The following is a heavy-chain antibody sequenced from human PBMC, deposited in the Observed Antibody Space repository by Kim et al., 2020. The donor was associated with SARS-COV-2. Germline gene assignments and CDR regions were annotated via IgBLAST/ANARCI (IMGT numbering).Heavy chain of an antibody. CDR2: IYYSGST. CDR1: GGSISSYY. Sequence: SETLSLTCTVSGGSISSYYWSWIRQPPGKGLEWIGYIYYSGSTNYNPSLKSRVTISVDTSKNQFSLKLSSATAADTAVYYCARGRGYSGYYYYYGMDVWGQGTTVTVSS. V-gene: IGHV4-59*01. D-gene: IGHD5-12*01. CDR3: ARGRGYSGYYYYYGMDV. J-gene: IGHJ6*02.